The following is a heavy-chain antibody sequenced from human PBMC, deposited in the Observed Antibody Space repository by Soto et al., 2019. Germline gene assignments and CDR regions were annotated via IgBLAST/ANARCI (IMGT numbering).Heavy chain of an antibody. Sequence: SETLSLTCTVSGASITFGGYSWSWIRQTPGKGLEWIGYINHLETTFYNPSFESRLTLSIDRAKNQFSLKLRFMSAADRAVYFCARGGGSDSFDYWGQGILVTVSS. CDR1: GASITFGGYS. CDR2: INHLETT. V-gene: IGHV4-30-2*01. D-gene: IGHD1-26*01. CDR3: ARGGGSDSFDY. J-gene: IGHJ4*02.